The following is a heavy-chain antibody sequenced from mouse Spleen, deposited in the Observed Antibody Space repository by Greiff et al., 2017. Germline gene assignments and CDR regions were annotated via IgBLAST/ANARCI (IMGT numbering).Heavy chain of an antibody. D-gene: IGHD2-4*01. CDR2: INPGSGGT. CDR3: ARCDYDFDY. J-gene: IGHJ2*01. Sequence: VKLMESGAELVRPGTSVKVSCKASGYAFTNYLIEWVKQRPGQGLEWIGVINPGSGGTNYNEKFKGKATLTADKSSSTAYMQLSSLTSEDSAVYFCARCDYDFDYWGQGTTLTGSS. V-gene: IGHV1-54*01. CDR1: GYAFTNYL.